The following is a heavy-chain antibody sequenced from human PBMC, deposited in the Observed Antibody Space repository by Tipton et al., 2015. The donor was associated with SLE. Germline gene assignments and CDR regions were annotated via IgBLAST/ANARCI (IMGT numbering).Heavy chain of an antibody. CDR1: DDSLSSSY. J-gene: IGHJ3*02. CDR3: ARARITMVRARGAFDI. D-gene: IGHD3-10*01. Sequence: LSLTCVVSDDSLSSSYWSWIRQPPGKGLGWVANIKQDGSEKYYVDSVKGRFTISRDNAKNSLYLQMNSLRAEDSAVYYCARARITMVRARGAFDIWGQGTMVTVSS. V-gene: IGHV3-7*01. CDR2: IKQDGSEK.